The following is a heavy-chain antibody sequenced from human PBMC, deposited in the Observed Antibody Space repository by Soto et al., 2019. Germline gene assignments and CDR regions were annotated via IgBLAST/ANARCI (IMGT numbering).Heavy chain of an antibody. CDR3: ARGYVWGNNPIRGYVDS. CDR2: TYYSGST. V-gene: IGHV4-39*02. Sequence: QLQLQESGPGLVQPSETLSLTCTVSGGSITSRSYYWAWIRQPPGKGLEWIGNTYYSGSTYYNPSLQSRITISVATSKNQFSLTLSSVAAADTAVYYCARGYVWGNNPIRGYVDSWGQGTLVTVPS. D-gene: IGHD3-16*01. CDR1: GGSITSRSYY. J-gene: IGHJ4*02.